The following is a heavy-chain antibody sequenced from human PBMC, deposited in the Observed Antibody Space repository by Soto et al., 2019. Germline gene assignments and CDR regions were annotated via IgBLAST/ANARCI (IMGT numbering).Heavy chain of an antibody. J-gene: IGHJ6*02. CDR3: ARQDVVVSGRPAERIMDV. D-gene: IGHD2-21*01. CDR1: GYSFSTYW. Sequence: PGESLKISCQGSGYSFSTYWIAWVRQMPGRGLEWMGIIYPGDSDTRYSPSFQGQVTISADKSISTAYLQWSSLKASDTAMYYCARQDVVVSGRPAERIMDVWGQGTTVTVSS. V-gene: IGHV5-51*01. CDR2: IYPGDSDT.